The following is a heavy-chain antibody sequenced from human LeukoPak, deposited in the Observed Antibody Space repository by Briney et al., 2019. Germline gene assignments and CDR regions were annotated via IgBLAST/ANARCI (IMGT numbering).Heavy chain of an antibody. J-gene: IGHJ4*02. CDR1: GFTFSSYA. V-gene: IGHV3-30*04. D-gene: IGHD5-12*01. CDR2: ISYDGSNK. CDR3: AKDFGYTSYYFDS. Sequence: GGSLRLSCAASGFTFSSYAMHWVRQAPGKGLEWVAVISYDGSNKYYADSVKGRFTIFRDNSKNTLYLQMSSLRPEDTAVFYGAKDFGYTSYYFDSWGQGTLVTVSS.